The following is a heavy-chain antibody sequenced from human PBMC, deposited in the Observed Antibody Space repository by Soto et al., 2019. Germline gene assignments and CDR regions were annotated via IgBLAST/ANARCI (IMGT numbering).Heavy chain of an antibody. CDR1: GYTFTSYD. D-gene: IGHD3-10*01. CDR2: MNPNSGNT. CDR3: AREDTMVRGVTRWGNWFDP. V-gene: IGHV1-8*01. Sequence: ASVKVSCKASGYTFTSYDINWVRQATGQGLEWMGWMNPNSGNTGYAQKFQGRVTMTRNTSISTAYMELSSLRSEDTAVYYCAREDTMVRGVTRWGNWFDPWGQGTLVTVSS. J-gene: IGHJ5*02.